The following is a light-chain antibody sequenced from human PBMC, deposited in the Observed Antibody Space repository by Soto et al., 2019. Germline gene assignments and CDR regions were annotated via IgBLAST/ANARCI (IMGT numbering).Light chain of an antibody. V-gene: IGKV2-28*01. J-gene: IGKJ5*01. CDR1: QSLLHSNAYNY. CDR3: MQALQTPDT. Sequence: DIVMTQSPLSLPVTPGEPASISCRSSQSLLHSNAYNYLDWYLQKPGQSPHLLIYLGSNRASGVPDRFSGSGSGTDFTLKISRVEAEDVGVYYCMQALQTPDTFGQGTRLEIK. CDR2: LGS.